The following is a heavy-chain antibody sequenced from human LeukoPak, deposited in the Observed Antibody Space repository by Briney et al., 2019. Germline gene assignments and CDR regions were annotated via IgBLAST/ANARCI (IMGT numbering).Heavy chain of an antibody. CDR3: TIAYDAFDI. CDR2: IEEEGRQI. Sequence: GGSLRLSCAASGFTFSNHWMNWVRQAPGKGLEWVANIEEEGRQIYYVDSVKGRFTTSRDNAKNLLYLQMNTLRAEDSAVYYCTIAYDAFDIWGQGTMVTVSS. V-gene: IGHV3-7*02. D-gene: IGHD3-10*01. CDR1: GFTFSNHW. J-gene: IGHJ3*02.